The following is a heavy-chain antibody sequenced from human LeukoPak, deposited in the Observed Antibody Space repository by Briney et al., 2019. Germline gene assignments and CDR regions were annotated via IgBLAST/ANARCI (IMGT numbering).Heavy chain of an antibody. V-gene: IGHV4-59*01. Sequence: MSSETLSLTCTVSGGSISSYYWSWIRQPPGKGLEWIGYIYYSGSTNYNPSLKSRVTISVDTSKNQFSLKLSSVTAADTAVYYCARGYYDSSGYYDYWGQGTLVTVSS. CDR1: GGSISSYY. CDR2: IYYSGST. D-gene: IGHD3-22*01. J-gene: IGHJ4*02. CDR3: ARGYYDSSGYYDY.